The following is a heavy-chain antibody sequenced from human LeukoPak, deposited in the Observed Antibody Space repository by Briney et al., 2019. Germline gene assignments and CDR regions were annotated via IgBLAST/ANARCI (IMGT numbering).Heavy chain of an antibody. V-gene: IGHV4-34*01. J-gene: IGHJ5*02. CDR2: INHSGST. Sequence: SETLSLTCAVYGGSFSGYYWSWIRQPPGKGLEWIGEINHSGSTNYNPSLKSRVTISVDTSKNQFFLKLSSVTAADTAVYYCARDGITIFGVGPWGQGTLVTVSS. CDR1: GGSFSGYY. CDR3: ARDGITIFGVGP. D-gene: IGHD3-3*01.